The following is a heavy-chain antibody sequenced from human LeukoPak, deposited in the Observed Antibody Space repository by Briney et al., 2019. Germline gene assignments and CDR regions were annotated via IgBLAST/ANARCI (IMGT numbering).Heavy chain of an antibody. D-gene: IGHD6-19*01. Sequence: SETLSLTCTVSGGSISSYYWSWIRQPPGKGLEWIGYIYYSGSTNYNPSLKSRVTISVDTSKNQFSLKLSSVTAADTAVYYWARGGGGAVAGDPFDYWGQGTLVTVSS. CDR3: ARGGGGAVAGDPFDY. CDR1: GGSISSYY. V-gene: IGHV4-59*01. J-gene: IGHJ4*02. CDR2: IYYSGST.